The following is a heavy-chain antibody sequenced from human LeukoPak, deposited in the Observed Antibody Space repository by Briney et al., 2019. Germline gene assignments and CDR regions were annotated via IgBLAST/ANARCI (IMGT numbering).Heavy chain of an antibody. D-gene: IGHD2-2*02. CDR3: ARLPLDCSSTSCYNRRAFDI. CDR2: IYYSGST. CDR1: GGSISSYY. V-gene: IGHV4-59*08. J-gene: IGHJ3*02. Sequence: SETLSLTCTVSGGSISSYYWSWIRQPPGKGLEGIGYIYYSGSTNYNPSLKSRVTISVDTSKNQFSLKLSSVAAADTAVYYCARLPLDCSSTSCYNRRAFDIWGQGTMVTVSS.